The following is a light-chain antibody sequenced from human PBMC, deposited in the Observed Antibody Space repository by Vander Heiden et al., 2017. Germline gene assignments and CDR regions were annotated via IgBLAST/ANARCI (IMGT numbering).Light chain of an antibody. CDR3: QQRSNWRRT. J-gene: IGKJ1*01. CDR1: QCVSSY. V-gene: IGKV3-11*01. CDR2: DAS. Sequence: DIVLTHSPATLSLSPGDSAPLPCRASQCVSSYLAWYQQKPGQAPRLLIYDASNRATGIPARFSGSGSGTDFTLTISSLEPEDFAVYYWQQRSNWRRTFGQGTKVEIK.